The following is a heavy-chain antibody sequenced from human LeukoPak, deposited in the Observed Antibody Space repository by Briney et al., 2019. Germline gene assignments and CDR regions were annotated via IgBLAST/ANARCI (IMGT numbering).Heavy chain of an antibody. D-gene: IGHD3-3*01. CDR3: ARVVFWSGYWRIDY. V-gene: IGHV4-38-2*02. Sequence: SETLSLTCTVSGYSISRDYSWGWIRQPPGKGLEWIGSLYHSGNTHYDPSLKSRVTISVDTSRNQFSLKLSSVTAADTAVYYCARVVFWSGYWRIDYWGQGTLVTVSS. CDR2: LYHSGNT. CDR1: GYSISRDYS. J-gene: IGHJ4*02.